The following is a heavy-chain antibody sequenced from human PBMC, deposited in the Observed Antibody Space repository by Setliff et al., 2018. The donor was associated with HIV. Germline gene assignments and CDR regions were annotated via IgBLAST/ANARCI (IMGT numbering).Heavy chain of an antibody. J-gene: IGHJ5*02. CDR1: GYSFSSHY. CDR2: INPSGGSS. CDR3: ISGVGGDYPTLDT. D-gene: IGHD4-17*01. V-gene: IGHV1-46*01. Sequence: ASVKVSCKASGYSFSSHYMHWVRQAPGQGLEWMGTINPSGGSSNYAQKFQGRVTMTRDTSTSTVYMELSSLRSEDTAMYYCISGVGGDYPTLDTWGQGTLVTVS.